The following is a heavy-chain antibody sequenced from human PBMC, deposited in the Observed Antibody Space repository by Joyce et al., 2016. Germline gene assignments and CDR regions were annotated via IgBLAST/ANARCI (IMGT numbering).Heavy chain of an antibody. Sequence: EVQLVESGGGLVQPGGSLRLSCAAAGFTFSSYWMYWVRKAPGKGLVWFSRINRDGRSTTYADSVKGLFTISRDNAKNTLYLQMNSLRAEDTAVYYCARLRRWSGPSDCWGQGTLVTVSS. V-gene: IGHV3-74*03. CDR3: ARLRRWSGPSDC. J-gene: IGHJ4*02. CDR2: INRDGRST. D-gene: IGHD4-23*01. CDR1: GFTFSSYW.